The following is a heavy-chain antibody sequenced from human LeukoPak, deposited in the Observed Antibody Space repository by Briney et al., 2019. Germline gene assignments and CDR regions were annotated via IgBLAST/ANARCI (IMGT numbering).Heavy chain of an antibody. V-gene: IGHV1-24*01. D-gene: IGHD6-19*01. CDR3: ATYRAVAGTGYFDY. CDR2: FDPEDGET. J-gene: IGHJ4*02. Sequence: ASVNVSCKVSGYTLTELSMHCVRQAPGKGLGGVGGFDPEDGETFYAQKLQGRVTMTEDTSTDTAYMELSSLRSEDTAVYYCATYRAVAGTGYFDYWGQGTLVTVSS. CDR1: GYTLTELS.